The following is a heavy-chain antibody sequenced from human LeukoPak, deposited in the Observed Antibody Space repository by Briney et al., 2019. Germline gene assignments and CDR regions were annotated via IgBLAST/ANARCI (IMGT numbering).Heavy chain of an antibody. CDR1: GFTFDDYA. Sequence: GGSLRLSCAASGFTFDDYAMHWVRQAPGKGLEWVSGISWNSGSIGYADSVKGRFTISRDNAKNSLYLQMNSLRAEDTALYYCAKDYGDYYGMDVWGQGTTVTVSS. CDR2: ISWNSGSI. D-gene: IGHD4-17*01. J-gene: IGHJ6*02. CDR3: AKDYGDYYGMDV. V-gene: IGHV3-9*01.